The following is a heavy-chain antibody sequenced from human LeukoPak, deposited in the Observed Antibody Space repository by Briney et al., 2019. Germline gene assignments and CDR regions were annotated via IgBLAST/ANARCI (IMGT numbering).Heavy chain of an antibody. J-gene: IGHJ4*02. Sequence: GGSLRLSCAASGFTFSSYGMHWVRQAPGKGLEWVAFIRYDGSNKYYADSVKGRFTISRDNSKNTLYLQMNSLRAEDTAVYYCANGGTVTYEIDYWGQGTLVTVSS. V-gene: IGHV3-30*02. CDR3: ANGGTVTYEIDY. CDR1: GFTFSSYG. D-gene: IGHD4-17*01. CDR2: IRYDGSNK.